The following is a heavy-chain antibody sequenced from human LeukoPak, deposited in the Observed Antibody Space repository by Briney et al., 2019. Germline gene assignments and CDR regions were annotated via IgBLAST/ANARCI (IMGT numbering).Heavy chain of an antibody. D-gene: IGHD3-3*01. Sequence: GGSLRLSCAASGFTFSSYWMNWVRQAPGKGLEWVASINQDGSEKYSVDSVKGRFTISRDNAKNTLYLQMNSLRAEDTAVYYCAKDPTIFGYFDYWGQGTLVTVSS. CDR3: AKDPTIFGYFDY. CDR2: INQDGSEK. V-gene: IGHV3-7*01. J-gene: IGHJ4*02. CDR1: GFTFSSYW.